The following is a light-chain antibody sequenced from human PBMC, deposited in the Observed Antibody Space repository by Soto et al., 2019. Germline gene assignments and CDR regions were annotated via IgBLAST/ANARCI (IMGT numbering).Light chain of an antibody. Sequence: ETVLKLSPATVSLSTRDRATLPCRASQSVSSNKLAWYQQKPGQAPRLLIYDASNRATGIPARFSGSGSGPDFTLTISSLEPEDFAVYYCQQYGSSGTFGQGTKVDI. CDR1: QSVSSNK. J-gene: IGKJ1*01. CDR3: QQYGSSGT. V-gene: IGKV3-20*01. CDR2: DAS.